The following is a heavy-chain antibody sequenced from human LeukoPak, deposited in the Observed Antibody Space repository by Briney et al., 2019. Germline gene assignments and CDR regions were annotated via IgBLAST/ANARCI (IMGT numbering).Heavy chain of an antibody. Sequence: GGSLRLSCAASGFTFSSYDMHWVRQATGKGLEWDSAIGTAGDTYYPGSVKGRFTISRENAKNSLYLQMNSLRAGDTAVYYCARDGRGPRSIAVAGGWFDPWGQGTLVTVSS. J-gene: IGHJ5*02. CDR1: GFTFSSYD. D-gene: IGHD6-19*01. CDR2: IGTAGDT. V-gene: IGHV3-13*04. CDR3: ARDGRGPRSIAVAGGWFDP.